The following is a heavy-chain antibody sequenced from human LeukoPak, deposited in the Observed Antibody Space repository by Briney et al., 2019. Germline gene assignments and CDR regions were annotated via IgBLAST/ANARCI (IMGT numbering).Heavy chain of an antibody. V-gene: IGHV3-23*01. J-gene: IGHJ4*02. CDR2: VTGNGGAT. CDR3: AKEPGP. CDR1: GFTFSSFA. D-gene: IGHD1-14*01. Sequence: GGSLRLSCAASGFTFSSFAMNWVRQAPGKGLEWVSTVTGNGGATFYADSVKGRFSISRDNSKDTLHLQMDSLGAEDTAVYYCAKEPGPWGQGTLVTVSS.